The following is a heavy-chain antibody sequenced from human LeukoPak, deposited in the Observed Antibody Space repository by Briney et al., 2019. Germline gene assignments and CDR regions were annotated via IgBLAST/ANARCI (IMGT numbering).Heavy chain of an antibody. J-gene: IGHJ4*02. CDR2: IRSKANSYAT. V-gene: IGHV3-73*01. Sequence: GGSLRLSCAASGFTFSGSAMHWVRQASGKGLEWVGRIRSKANSYATAYAASVKGGFTISRDDSKNTAYLQMNSLKTEDTAVYYCTRPGGGGGPQGDYWGQGTLVTVSS. CDR3: TRPGGGGGPQGDY. D-gene: IGHD2-15*01. CDR1: GFTFSGSA.